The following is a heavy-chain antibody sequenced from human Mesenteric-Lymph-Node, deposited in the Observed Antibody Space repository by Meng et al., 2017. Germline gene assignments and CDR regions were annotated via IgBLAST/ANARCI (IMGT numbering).Heavy chain of an antibody. CDR2: TIAILDIP. J-gene: IGHJ5*02. Sequence: GPGQGLEWMGRTIAILDIPGNAQNLQGRVTITADKSTSTAYTQLSSLRSEDTAVYYCARAFRRSSWSWFDPWGQGTLVTVSS. D-gene: IGHD6-13*01. V-gene: IGHV1-69*04. CDR3: ARAFRRSSWSWFDP.